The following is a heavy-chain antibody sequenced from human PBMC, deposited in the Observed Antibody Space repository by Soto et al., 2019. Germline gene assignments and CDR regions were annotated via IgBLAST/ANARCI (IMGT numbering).Heavy chain of an antibody. Sequence: ASVKVSCKASGYTFTGYYMHWVRQAPGQGLEWMGWINPNSGGTNYAQKFQGRVTMTRDTSISTAYMELSRLRSDDTAVYCCASDIVVVPAAEPGGMDVWGQGTTVTVYS. CDR1: GYTFTGYY. V-gene: IGHV1-2*02. CDR3: ASDIVVVPAAEPGGMDV. D-gene: IGHD2-2*01. CDR2: INPNSGGT. J-gene: IGHJ6*02.